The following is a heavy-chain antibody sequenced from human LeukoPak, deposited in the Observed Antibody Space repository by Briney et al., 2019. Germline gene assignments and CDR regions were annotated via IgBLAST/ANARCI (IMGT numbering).Heavy chain of an antibody. V-gene: IGHV1-69*13. CDR3: ARALPRPYYYDSSGYYSSDRWGVIVFDI. Sequence: RASVKVSCKASGGTFSSYAISWVRQAPGQGLEWMGGIIPIFGTANYAQKFQGRVTITADESTSTAYMELSSLRSEDTAVYYCARALPRPYYYDSSGYYSSDRWGVIVFDIWGQGTMVTVSS. CDR1: GGTFSSYA. J-gene: IGHJ3*02. CDR2: IIPIFGTA. D-gene: IGHD3-22*01.